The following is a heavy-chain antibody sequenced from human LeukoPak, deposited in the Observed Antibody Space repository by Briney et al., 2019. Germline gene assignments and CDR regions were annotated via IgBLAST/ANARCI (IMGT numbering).Heavy chain of an antibody. Sequence: GASVKVSCKASGGTFSSYAISWVRQAPGQGLEWMGGIIPIFGTANYAQKFQGRVTITADKSTSTAYMELSSLRSEDTAVYYCARSTIAVAGSHGVTIPLGYWGQGTLVTVSS. CDR1: GGTFSSYA. V-gene: IGHV1-69*06. J-gene: IGHJ4*02. CDR3: ARSTIAVAGSHGVTIPLGY. D-gene: IGHD6-19*01. CDR2: IIPIFGTA.